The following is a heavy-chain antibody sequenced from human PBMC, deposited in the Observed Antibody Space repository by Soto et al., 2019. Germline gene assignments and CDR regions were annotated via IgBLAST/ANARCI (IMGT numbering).Heavy chain of an antibody. CDR3: AREPPGYGDYEDYFDY. CDR2: ISSSSSYI. J-gene: IGHJ4*02. D-gene: IGHD4-17*01. V-gene: IGHV3-21*01. CDR1: GFTFSSYS. Sequence: EVQLVESGGGLVQPGGSLRLSCAASGFTFSSYSMNWVRQAPGKGLEWVSSISSSSSYIYYADSVKGRFTISRDNAKNSLYRQMNILRAEDTAVYYCAREPPGYGDYEDYFDYWGQGTLVTVSS.